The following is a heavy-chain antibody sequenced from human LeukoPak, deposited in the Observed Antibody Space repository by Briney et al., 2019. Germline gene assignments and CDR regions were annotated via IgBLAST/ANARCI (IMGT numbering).Heavy chain of an antibody. CDR1: GGSISSSSYY. CDR2: IYYSGST. Sequence: TPSETLSLTCTVSGGSISSSSYYWGWLRQPPGKGLEWIGSIYYSGSTYYNPSLKSRVTISVDMSKNQFSLKLSSVTAADTAVYYCARHGRSGLTAMNSKRGFDYWGQGTLVTVSS. D-gene: IGHD5-18*01. J-gene: IGHJ4*02. V-gene: IGHV4-39*01. CDR3: ARHGRSGLTAMNSKRGFDY.